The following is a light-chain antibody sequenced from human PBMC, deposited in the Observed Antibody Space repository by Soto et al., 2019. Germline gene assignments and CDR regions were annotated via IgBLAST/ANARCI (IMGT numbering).Light chain of an antibody. CDR2: GNH. V-gene: IGLV1-44*01. CDR1: SSNIGSNT. Sequence: QSVLIQASSMSGTPGQRVTISCSGSSSNIGSNTVNWYQQVPGTAPKLLIYGNHERPSGVPDRFSGSKSGTSASLAISGLQSEDEADYHCAAGDDSLNGWVFGGGTQLTVL. CDR3: AAGDDSLNGWV. J-gene: IGLJ3*02.